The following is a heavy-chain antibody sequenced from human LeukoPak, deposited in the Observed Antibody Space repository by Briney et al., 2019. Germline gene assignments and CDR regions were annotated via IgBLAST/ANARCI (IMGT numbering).Heavy chain of an antibody. J-gene: IGHJ4*02. Sequence: SQTLSLTCTVSGGSISSGGYYWSWIRQHPGKGLEWIGYIYYSGSTYYNPSLKSRVTISVDTSKNQFSLKLSSVTAADTAVYYCARATEGFGELFPDRGQGTLVTVSS. CDR2: IYYSGST. CDR1: GGSISSGGYY. D-gene: IGHD3-10*01. CDR3: ARATEGFGELFPD. V-gene: IGHV4-31*03.